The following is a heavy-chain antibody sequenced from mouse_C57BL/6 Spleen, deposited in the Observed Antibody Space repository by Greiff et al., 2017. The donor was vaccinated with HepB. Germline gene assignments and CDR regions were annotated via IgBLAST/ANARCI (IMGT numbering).Heavy chain of an antibody. CDR2: IYPGSGST. CDR3: ARQALYYGSSNYWYFDV. J-gene: IGHJ1*03. D-gene: IGHD1-1*01. CDR1: GYTFTSYW. V-gene: IGHV1-55*01. Sequence: QVQLQQPGAELVKPGASVKMSCKASGYTFTSYWITWVKQRPGQGLEWIGDIYPGSGSTNYNEKFKSKATLTVDTSSSTAYMQLSSLTSEDSAVYYCARQALYYGSSNYWYFDVWGTGTTVTVSS.